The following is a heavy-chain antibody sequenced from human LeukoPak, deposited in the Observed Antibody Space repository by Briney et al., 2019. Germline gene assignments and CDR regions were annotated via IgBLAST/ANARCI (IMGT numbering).Heavy chain of an antibody. CDR1: GFTFSSYS. CDR3: ARDRSDYGDSDFDY. D-gene: IGHD4-17*01. CDR2: ISSSSSYI. V-gene: IGHV3-21*01. J-gene: IGHJ4*02. Sequence: GGSLRLSCAASGFTFSSYSMNWVRQAPGKGLEWVSSISSSSSYIYYADSVKGRFTISRDNAKNSLYLQMNSLRAEDTAVYYCARDRSDYGDSDFDYWGQGTLVTVSS.